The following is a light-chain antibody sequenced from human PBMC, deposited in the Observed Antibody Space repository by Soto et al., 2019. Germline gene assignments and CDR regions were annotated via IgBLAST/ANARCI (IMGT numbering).Light chain of an antibody. J-gene: IGKJ2*03. CDR3: QQSYTTLRS. Sequence: DIQMTQSPSSLSASVGDRVTITCRASQNIHYYLNWYQFKPEKAPKLLIYSTSNLRSGVPPRFSGNGSATEFTLTIITLQPEESATYYGQQSYTTLRSFGQGSKLEIK. CDR2: STS. CDR1: QNIHYY. V-gene: IGKV1-39*01.